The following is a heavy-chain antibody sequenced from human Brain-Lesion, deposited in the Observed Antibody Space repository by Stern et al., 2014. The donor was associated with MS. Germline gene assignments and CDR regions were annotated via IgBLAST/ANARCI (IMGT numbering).Heavy chain of an antibody. Sequence: VQLLESGPGLVKPSETLSLTCTVAGGSVSSTSYAWAWIRQPPGKGLEWIGTIYYSGNTYYSPSLKSRLTISLDTSQNQFSRQLRSVTAADTAVYYCAGEEDIRYCSGGSCTGNWFDPWGQGTLVTVSS. J-gene: IGHJ5*02. CDR3: AGEEDIRYCSGGSCTGNWFDP. CDR1: GGSVSSTSYA. CDR2: IYYSGNT. D-gene: IGHD2-15*01. V-gene: IGHV4-39*01.